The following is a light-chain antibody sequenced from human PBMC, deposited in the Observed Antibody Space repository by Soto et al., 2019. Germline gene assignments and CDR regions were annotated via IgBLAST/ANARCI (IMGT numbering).Light chain of an antibody. V-gene: IGKV1-39*01. Sequence: DIQMTQSPPSLSASIGDTVTITCRASQTITTYLNWFQQKPGKAPKLLIGAASTLQSGVPSRFSGSGSGTDFTLTISSLQPEDSATYFCQQNFSPLLTFGGATKLEIK. CDR1: QTITTY. J-gene: IGKJ4*01. CDR2: AAS. CDR3: QQNFSPLLT.